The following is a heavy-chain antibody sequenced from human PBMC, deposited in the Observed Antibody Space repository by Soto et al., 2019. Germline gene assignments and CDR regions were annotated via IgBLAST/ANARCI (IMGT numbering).Heavy chain of an antibody. J-gene: IGHJ4*02. CDR2: ISGGGGST. CDR3: ANRNDYGSGSYFPFDH. Sequence: EVQLLESGGGLVQPGGSLRLSCAASGFTFSSYGMSWVRQAPGKGLEWVSSISGGGGSTYYADSVKGRFTISRENSKNTLYLQVSSLRAEDTAVYYCANRNDYGSGSYFPFDHWGQGTLVTVSS. V-gene: IGHV3-23*01. D-gene: IGHD3-10*01. CDR1: GFTFSSYG.